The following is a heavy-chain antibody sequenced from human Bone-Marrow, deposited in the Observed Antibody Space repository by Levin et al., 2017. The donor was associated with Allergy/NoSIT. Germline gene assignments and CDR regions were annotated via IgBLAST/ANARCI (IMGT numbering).Heavy chain of an antibody. V-gene: IGHV4-4*02. CDR1: NDSISSSNW. CDR3: ARRNVLAPGEDWFDP. J-gene: IGHJ5*02. CDR2: IYHSGST. D-gene: IGHD7-27*01. Sequence: SETLSLTCGVSNDSISSSNWWTWVRQPPGKGLEWIGEIYHSGSTNYNPSLKSRVTISVEKSKNQFSLKLSSVTAADTAVYYCARRNVLAPGEDWFDPWGQGTLVTVSS.